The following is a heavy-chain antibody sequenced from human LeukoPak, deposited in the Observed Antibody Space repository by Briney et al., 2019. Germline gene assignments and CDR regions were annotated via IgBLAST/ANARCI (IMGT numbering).Heavy chain of an antibody. V-gene: IGHV4-39*07. CDR1: GFTFSSYA. Sequence: GSLRLSCAASGFTFSSYAMSWVRQPPGKGLEWIGSIYYSGSTYYNPSLKSRVTISVDTSKNQFSLKLSSVTAADTAVYYCARGDVFDPWGQGTLVTVSS. CDR2: IYYSGST. CDR3: ARGDVFDP. J-gene: IGHJ5*02.